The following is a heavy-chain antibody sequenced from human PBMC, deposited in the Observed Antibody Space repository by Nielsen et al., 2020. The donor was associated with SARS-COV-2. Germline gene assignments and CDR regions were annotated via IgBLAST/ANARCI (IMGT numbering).Heavy chain of an antibody. CDR1: GDSVSSNDW. CDR2: VSHSGST. CDR3: ARGDLVVVPSPLLGLGPIFYSFYLDV. Sequence: SETLSLTCAVSGDSVSSNDWGTWVRQSPGKGLEWIGEVSHSGSTNYNPSLKSRVTLSMDKSKNQFSLRLTSVSAADTADYFCARGDLVVVPSPLLGLGPIFYSFYLDVWGKGTTVIVSS. J-gene: IGHJ6*03. V-gene: IGHV4-4*02. D-gene: IGHD2-2*02.